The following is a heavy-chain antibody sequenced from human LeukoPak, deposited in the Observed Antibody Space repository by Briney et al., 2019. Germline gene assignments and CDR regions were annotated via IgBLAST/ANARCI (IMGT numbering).Heavy chain of an antibody. V-gene: IGHV3-30-3*01. Sequence: GGSLRLSCAASGFTFSSHAMHWVRQAPGKGLEWVAVISYDGSNKYYADSVKGRFTISRDNSKNTLYLQMNSLRPEDTAVYYCARVKAVAGRVDYYCYVMDVWGQGTTVTVSS. CDR1: GFTFSSHA. CDR3: ARVKAVAGRVDYYCYVMDV. CDR2: ISYDGSNK. J-gene: IGHJ6*02. D-gene: IGHD6-19*01.